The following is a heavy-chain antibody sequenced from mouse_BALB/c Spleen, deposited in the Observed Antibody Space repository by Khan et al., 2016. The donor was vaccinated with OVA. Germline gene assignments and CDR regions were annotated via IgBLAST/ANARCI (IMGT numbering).Heavy chain of an antibody. V-gene: IGHV2-9*02. Sequence: VQLQQSGPGLVAPSQSLSITCTVSGFSLTSYGVHWVRQPPGKGLEWLGVIWAGGSTNYTSALMSRLSISKDNSKSQVFLKMNSQQTDDKAMYYCARLGDRWGQGTTLTVSS. CDR2: IWAGGST. CDR3: ARLGDR. J-gene: IGHJ2*01. D-gene: IGHD3-1*01. CDR1: GFSLTSYG.